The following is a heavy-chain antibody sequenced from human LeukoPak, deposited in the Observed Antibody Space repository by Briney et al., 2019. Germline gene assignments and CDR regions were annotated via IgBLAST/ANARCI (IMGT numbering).Heavy chain of an antibody. J-gene: IGHJ4*02. CDR1: EFSLRDYA. Sequence: TGGSLRLSCADFEFSLRDYAMHWVRQAPGKEMEWVAVTSDDGTRKYYADSVRGRFTISRDTSKNTLYLQMDGLTLDDTAVYYCARDPMGGSLVDGNWGLFDHWVLGILVTVSS. V-gene: IGHV3-30*04. CDR3: ARDPMGGSLVDGNWGLFDH. CDR2: TSDDGTRK. D-gene: IGHD7-27*01.